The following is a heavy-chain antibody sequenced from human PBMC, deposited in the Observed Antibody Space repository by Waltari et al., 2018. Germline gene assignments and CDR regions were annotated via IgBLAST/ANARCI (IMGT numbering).Heavy chain of an antibody. CDR3: VRHARTTSGGKHLDH. CDR2: MYYSGRT. D-gene: IGHD2-15*01. CDR1: GDSISSSSYY. V-gene: IGHV4-39*01. Sequence: QLQLQESGPGLVKASETLSLTCTVSGDSISSSSYYWGWVRQPPGKGLEWIGNMYYSGRTSSTPSPKSRVTIPGETSKSQFSLKLSSVTAADTSMYYCVRHARTTSGGKHLDHGGKGMLVTVPP. J-gene: IGHJ4*02.